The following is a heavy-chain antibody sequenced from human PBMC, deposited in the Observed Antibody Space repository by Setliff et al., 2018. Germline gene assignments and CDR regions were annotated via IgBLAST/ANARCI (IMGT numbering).Heavy chain of an antibody. D-gene: IGHD1-26*01. CDR2: ISTHNGNI. Sequence: GASVKVSCKASGYSFTNYGVSWVRQAPGQGLERMGWISTHNGNINYAQKFQGRVTMTTDTSTTIAYMELSSLRSDDTAVYYCGVGTTPFHGFDFWGQGTMVTVSS. V-gene: IGHV1-18*01. CDR1: GYSFTNYG. CDR3: GVGTTPFHGFDF. J-gene: IGHJ3*01.